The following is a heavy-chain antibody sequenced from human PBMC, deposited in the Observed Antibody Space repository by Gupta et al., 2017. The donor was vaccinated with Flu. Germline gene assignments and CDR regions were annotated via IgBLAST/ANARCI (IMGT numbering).Heavy chain of an antibody. CDR2: ISGSGGTT. CDR3: AKGDRGSGWAY. D-gene: IGHD6-19*01. V-gene: IGHV3-23*01. J-gene: IGHJ4*02. Sequence: WVRKAPGKGLEWVSAISGSGGTTHYADSGKGRFTISRDNSKNTLYLQMNSRRAEDTAVDYCAKGDRGSGWAYWGQGTLVTVSS.